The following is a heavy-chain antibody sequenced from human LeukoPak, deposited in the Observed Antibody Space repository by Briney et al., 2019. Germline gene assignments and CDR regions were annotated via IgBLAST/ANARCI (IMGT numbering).Heavy chain of an antibody. CDR3: ARALNYYGSGIIGY. D-gene: IGHD3-10*01. CDR2: INWNGGST. Sequence: GGSLRLSCAASGFTFSSYWMSWVRQAPGKGLEWVSGINWNGGSTGYADSVKGRFTISRDNAKNSLYLQMNSLRAEDTALYYCARALNYYGSGIIGYWGQGTLVTVSS. J-gene: IGHJ4*02. CDR1: GFTFSSYW. V-gene: IGHV3-20*04.